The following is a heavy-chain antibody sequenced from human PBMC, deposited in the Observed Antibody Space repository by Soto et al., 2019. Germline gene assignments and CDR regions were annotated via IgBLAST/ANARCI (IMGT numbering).Heavy chain of an antibody. Sequence: ETLSLTCAVYGGSFSGYYWSWIRQPPGKGLEWIGEINHSGSTNYNPSLKSRVTISVDTSKNQFSLKLSSVTAADTAVYYCARHTAAGIGYYYYGMDVWGQGTTVTVSS. D-gene: IGHD6-13*01. CDR3: ARHTAAGIGYYYYGMDV. V-gene: IGHV4-34*01. CDR1: GGSFSGYY. J-gene: IGHJ6*02. CDR2: INHSGST.